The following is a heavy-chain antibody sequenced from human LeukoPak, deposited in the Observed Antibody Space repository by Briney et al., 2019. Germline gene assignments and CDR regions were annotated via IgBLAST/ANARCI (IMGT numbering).Heavy chain of an antibody. CDR2: ISYDGSNK. D-gene: IGHD3-10*01. CDR3: AHEDYGSGSPPVY. Sequence: GRSLRLSCAASGFTFSSYAMHWVRQAPGKGLEWVAVISYDGSNKYYADSVKGRFTISRDNSKNTLYLQMNSLRAEDTAVYYCAHEDYGSGSPPVYWGQGTLVTVSS. V-gene: IGHV3-30-3*01. CDR1: GFTFSSYA. J-gene: IGHJ4*02.